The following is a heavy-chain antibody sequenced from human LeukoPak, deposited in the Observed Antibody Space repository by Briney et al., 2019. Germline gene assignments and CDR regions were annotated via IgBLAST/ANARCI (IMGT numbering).Heavy chain of an antibody. CDR2: IYSGGST. CDR3: ARTGYANNWFDP. V-gene: IGHV3-53*01. J-gene: IGHJ5*02. Sequence: GGSLRLSCVASGFTVSSNHMSWVRQAPGKGLEWVSVIYSGGSTHYADSVKGRFTISRDNSKNTLYLQMNSLRAEDTAVYYCARTGYANNWFDPWGQGTLVTVSS. CDR1: GFTVSSNH. D-gene: IGHD3-9*01.